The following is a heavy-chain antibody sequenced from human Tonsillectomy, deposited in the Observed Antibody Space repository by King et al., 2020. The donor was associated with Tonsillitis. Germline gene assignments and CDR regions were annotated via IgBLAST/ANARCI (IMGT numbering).Heavy chain of an antibody. D-gene: IGHD3-10*01. CDR2: IYWNDDK. Sequence: TLKESGPTLVKPTQTLTLTCTFSGFSLSTSGVGVGWIRQPPGKALEWLALIYWNDDKRYSPSLKSRLTITKDTSKNQVVLTMTNMDPVDTATYYCAHRGSAWFGSGVNWFDPWGQGTLVTVSS. V-gene: IGHV2-5*01. J-gene: IGHJ5*02. CDR1: GFSLSTSGVG. CDR3: AHRGSAWFGSGVNWFDP.